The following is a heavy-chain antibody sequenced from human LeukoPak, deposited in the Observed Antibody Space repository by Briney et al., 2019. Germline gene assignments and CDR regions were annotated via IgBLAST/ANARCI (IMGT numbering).Heavy chain of an antibody. CDR3: ARDPRWGYDPPSLGYFDY. CDR1: GYTFTGYY. V-gene: IGHV1-2*02. Sequence: ASVKVSCKASGYTFTGYYMHWVRQAPGQGLEWMGWINPNSGGTNYAQKFQGRVTMTRDTSISTAYMELSRLRSDDTAVYYCARDPRWGYDPPSLGYFDYWGQGTLVTVSS. CDR2: INPNSGGT. J-gene: IGHJ4*02. D-gene: IGHD5-12*01.